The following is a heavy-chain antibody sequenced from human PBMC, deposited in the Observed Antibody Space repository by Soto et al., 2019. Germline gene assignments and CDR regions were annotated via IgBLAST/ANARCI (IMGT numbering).Heavy chain of an antibody. D-gene: IGHD5-18*01. CDR2: IYWDDDK. V-gene: IGHV2-5*02. J-gene: IGHJ4*02. Sequence: QITLKESGPTLVKPTQTLTLTCTFSGFTLSTSGVGVGWIRQPPGKALEWLALIYWDDDKRYSPSLKSRLTFTKDTSKNQVVLTMTNMDPLDTATYYCTHSIDTTMALDYWGQGTLVTVSS. CDR1: GFTLSTSGVG. CDR3: THSIDTTMALDY.